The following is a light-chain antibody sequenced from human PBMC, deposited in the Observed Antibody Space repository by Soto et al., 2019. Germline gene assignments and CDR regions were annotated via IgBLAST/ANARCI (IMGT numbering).Light chain of an antibody. J-gene: IGKJ1*01. CDR3: QQYGTSPQWT. V-gene: IGKV3-20*01. CDR2: GAS. Sequence: ENVLTQSPDTLSLSPGERATLSCRASQSVSSSYLAWYQQKPGLAPRLLIYGASSRATGIPDRFSGSGSGTDFTLTISRLEPEDFAVYYCQQYGTSPQWTFGQGTKVEIK. CDR1: QSVSSSY.